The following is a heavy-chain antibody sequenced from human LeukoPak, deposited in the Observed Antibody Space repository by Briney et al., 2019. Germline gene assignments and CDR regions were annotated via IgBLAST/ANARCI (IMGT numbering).Heavy chain of an antibody. D-gene: IGHD3-3*01. CDR1: GNYW. CDR3: ARGVVYPTWSGPHWSDY. V-gene: IGHV3-74*01. Sequence: GGSLRLSCAASGNYWMHWVRQVPGKGLVWVSHINSDGSWTSYADSVKGRFTISRDNAKNSLYLQMNSLRAEDTAVYYCARGVVYPTWSGPHWSDYWGQGTLVTVSS. CDR2: INSDGSWT. J-gene: IGHJ4*02.